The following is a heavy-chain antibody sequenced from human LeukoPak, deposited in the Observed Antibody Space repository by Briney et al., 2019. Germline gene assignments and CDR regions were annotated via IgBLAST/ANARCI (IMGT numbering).Heavy chain of an antibody. V-gene: IGHV5-51*01. CDR3: ARPKAYYYDSSGYYSDAFDI. J-gene: IGHJ3*02. CDR1: GSSFTSYW. D-gene: IGHD3-22*01. Sequence: GESLKISCQGSGSSFTSYWIGWVRQLPGKGLEWMGIIYPGDSDTRYSPSFQGQVTISADKSISTAYLQWSSLKASDTAMYYCARPKAYYYDSSGYYSDAFDIWGQGTMVTVSS. CDR2: IYPGDSDT.